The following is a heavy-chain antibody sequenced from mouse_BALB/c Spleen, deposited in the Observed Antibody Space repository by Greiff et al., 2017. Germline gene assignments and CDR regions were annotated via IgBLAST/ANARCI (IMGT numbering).Heavy chain of an antibody. CDR1: GFNIKDTY. CDR2: IDPANGNT. V-gene: IGHV14-3*02. J-gene: IGHJ2*01. D-gene: IGHD2-2*01. CDR3: ASGYYGYF. Sequence: EVMLVESGAELVKPGASVKLSCTASGFNIKDTYMHWVKQRPEQGLEWIGRIDPANGNTKYDPKFQGKATITADTSSNTAYLQLSSLTSEDTAVYYCASGYYGYFCGQGTTLTVSS.